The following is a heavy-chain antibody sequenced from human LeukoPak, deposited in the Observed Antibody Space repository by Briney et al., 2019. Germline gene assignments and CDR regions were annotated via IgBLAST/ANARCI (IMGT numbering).Heavy chain of an antibody. D-gene: IGHD1-14*01. CDR3: ARPITGTTYDAFDI. CDR1: GFIFNDYA. V-gene: IGHV3-30-3*01. J-gene: IGHJ3*02. CDR2: MSADGINT. Sequence: GGSLRLSCKASGFIFNDYAMHWVRQAPGKGLEWVAVMSADGINTFYAASVRGRFTISRDDSQATVNLQMNSLTSEDTAVYYCARPITGTTYDAFDIWGQGTMVTVSS.